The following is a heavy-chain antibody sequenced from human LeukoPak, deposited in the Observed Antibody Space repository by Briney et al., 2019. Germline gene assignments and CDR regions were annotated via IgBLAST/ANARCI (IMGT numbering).Heavy chain of an antibody. CDR1: GYTFTGYY. J-gene: IGHJ5*02. Sequence: GASVRVSCKASGYTFTGYYMLWVRQAPGQGLEWMGWISPYNGNTNYAQNLQGRVTMTTDTSTSTAYMELRSLGSDDTAVYYCARVVVAAAGENWFDPWGQGTLVTVSS. D-gene: IGHD2-15*01. CDR3: ARVVVAAAGENWFDP. V-gene: IGHV1-18*04. CDR2: ISPYNGNT.